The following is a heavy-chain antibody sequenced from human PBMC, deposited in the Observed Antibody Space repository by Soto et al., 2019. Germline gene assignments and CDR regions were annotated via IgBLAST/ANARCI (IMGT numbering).Heavy chain of an antibody. V-gene: IGHV1-3*01. J-gene: IGHJ5*02. Sequence: QVQLVQSGAEVKKAGASIRISCKASGYTFSTSGMHWVRQAPGQGLEWVGWINVVNGNTKYSQKFQDRVTITRDSSASTAYMELSGLTSEDTGVFYCARAPRLTQLSAWGQGTQVIVSS. CDR1: GYTFSTSG. CDR2: INVVNGNT. CDR3: ARAPRLTQLSA. D-gene: IGHD1-1*01.